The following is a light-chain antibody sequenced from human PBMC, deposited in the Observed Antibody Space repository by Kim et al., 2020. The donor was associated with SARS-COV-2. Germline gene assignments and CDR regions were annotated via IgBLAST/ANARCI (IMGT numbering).Light chain of an antibody. CDR3: QQYNNWPWT. CDR1: QTVSSS. Sequence: SVSPGDSATLSCRASQTVSSSFAWYQQKPGQAPRLLIYEASTRATGIPARFTGSGSGTEFALTISSLQSDDSAVYYCQQYNNWPWTFGQGTRVEI. V-gene: IGKV3-15*01. CDR2: EAS. J-gene: IGKJ1*01.